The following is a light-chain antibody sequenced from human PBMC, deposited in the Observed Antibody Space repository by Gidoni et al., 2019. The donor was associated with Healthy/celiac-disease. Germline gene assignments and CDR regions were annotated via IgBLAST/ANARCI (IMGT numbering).Light chain of an antibody. Sequence: SYVLPQSPSVSVAPGQTARITCGGNNMGRKSVHWYQQKPGQAPVLVVYDDSDRPSGIPERFSGSNSGNTATLTISRVEAGDEADYFCQVWDSSSDPNWVFGGGTKLTVL. CDR2: DDS. J-gene: IGLJ3*02. CDR1: NMGRKS. V-gene: IGLV3-21*02. CDR3: QVWDSSSDPNWV.